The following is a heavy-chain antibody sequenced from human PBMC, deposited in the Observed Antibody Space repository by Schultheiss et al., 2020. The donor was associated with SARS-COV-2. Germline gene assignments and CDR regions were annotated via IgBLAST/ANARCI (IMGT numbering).Heavy chain of an antibody. CDR1: GGSISSGGYY. CDR3: ARLAGDYGGNWGYYFDY. J-gene: IGHJ4*02. D-gene: IGHD4-23*01. V-gene: IGHV4-31*03. CDR2: IYYSGST. Sequence: SQTLSLTCTVSGGSISSGGYYWSWIRQHPGKGLEWIGYIYYSGSTNYNPSLKSRVTMSVDTSKNQFSLKLSSVTAADTAVYYCARLAGDYGGNWGYYFDYWGQGTLVTVSS.